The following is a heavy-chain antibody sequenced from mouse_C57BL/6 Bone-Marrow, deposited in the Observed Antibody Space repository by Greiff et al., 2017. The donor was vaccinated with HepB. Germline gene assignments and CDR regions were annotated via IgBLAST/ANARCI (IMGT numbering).Heavy chain of an antibody. V-gene: IGHV6-6*01. J-gene: IGHJ4*01. CDR1: GFTFSDAW. Sequence: EVQLQQSGGGLVQPGGSMKLSCAASGFTFSDAWMDWVRQSPEKGLEWVAEIRNKANNHATYYAESVKGRFTISRDDSKSSVYLQMNSLRAEDTGIYYCTRKKTINYAMDYWGQGTSVTVSS. D-gene: IGHD1-1*01. CDR2: IRNKANNHAT. CDR3: TRKKTINYAMDY.